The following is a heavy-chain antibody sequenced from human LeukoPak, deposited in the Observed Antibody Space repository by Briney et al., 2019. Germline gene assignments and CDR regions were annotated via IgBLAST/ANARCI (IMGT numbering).Heavy chain of an antibody. V-gene: IGHV3-23*01. CDR2: ISGSGGST. Sequence: GGSLRLSCAASGFTFSSYAMSWVRQAPGKGLEWVSAISGSGGSTYYADSVKGRFTISRDNSKNTLYLQMNSLRAEDTAVYYCAKDQLRYHHRTGAFDIWGQGTMVTVSS. CDR1: GFTFSSYA. D-gene: IGHD3-9*01. J-gene: IGHJ3*02. CDR3: AKDQLRYHHRTGAFDI.